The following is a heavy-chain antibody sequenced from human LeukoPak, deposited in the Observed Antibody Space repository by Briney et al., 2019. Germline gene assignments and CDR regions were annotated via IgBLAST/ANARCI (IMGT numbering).Heavy chain of an antibody. D-gene: IGHD3-10*01. CDR2: ISWNSGSI. Sequence: PGGSLRLFCGASGFTFDDYAMHCVRQAPGRGLEWVSGISWNSGSIGYADSVKGRFTISRDNAKNSLYLQMNSLRAEDTALYYCAKAGYYYGSGSYYDYWGQGTLVTVSS. V-gene: IGHV3-9*01. J-gene: IGHJ4*02. CDR1: GFTFDDYA. CDR3: AKAGYYYGSGSYYDY.